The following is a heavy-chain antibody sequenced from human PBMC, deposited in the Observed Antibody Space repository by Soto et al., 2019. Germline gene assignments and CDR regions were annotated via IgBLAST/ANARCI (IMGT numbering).Heavy chain of an antibody. D-gene: IGHD6-13*01. J-gene: IGHJ6*02. V-gene: IGHV5-10-1*01. Sequence: GESLKISCNGSGYDFNAYWITWVRQMPGKGLEWMGRIDPGDSKSDYSPSFQGHVTFSVDKSIRTAYLQLASLKASDTAMYYCARMXIAAVKGSTWYYNGLDVWGQGTTVTVSS. CDR1: GYDFNAYW. CDR2: IDPGDSKS. CDR3: ARMXIAAVKGSTWYYNGLDV.